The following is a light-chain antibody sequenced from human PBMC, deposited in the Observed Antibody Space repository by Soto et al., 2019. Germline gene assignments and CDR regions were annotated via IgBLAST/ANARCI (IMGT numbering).Light chain of an antibody. CDR2: AAS. V-gene: IGKV1-12*01. J-gene: IGKJ1*01. Sequence: IQVTQSPSSVSASVGDRVTITCRASQSISGWLAWYQQKPGKAPKLLIYAASSLHTGVPSRFSGSGFGTDFTLTISNLQPEDFATYYCQQANSFPQTFGQGTKVDIK. CDR3: QQANSFPQT. CDR1: QSISGW.